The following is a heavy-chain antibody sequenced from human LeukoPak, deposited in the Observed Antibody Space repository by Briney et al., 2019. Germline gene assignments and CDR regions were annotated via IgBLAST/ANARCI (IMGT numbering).Heavy chain of an antibody. J-gene: IGHJ5*02. D-gene: IGHD2-2*01. Sequence: ASVKVPCKASGYTFTGYYMHWVRQAPGQGLEWMGWINPNSGGTNYAQKFQGRVTMTRDTSISTAYMELSRLRSDDTAVYYCARERGQGYQLLGDWFDPWGQGTPVTVSS. CDR1: GYTFTGYY. V-gene: IGHV1-2*02. CDR2: INPNSGGT. CDR3: ARERGQGYQLLGDWFDP.